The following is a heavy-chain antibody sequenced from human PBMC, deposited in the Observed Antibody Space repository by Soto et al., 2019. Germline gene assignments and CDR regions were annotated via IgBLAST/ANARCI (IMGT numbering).Heavy chain of an antibody. D-gene: IGHD2-21*02. CDR1: GYTFTSYY. CDR3: GSTYYNPSLKSRVTISVDTSKNQFSLKLSSVTAADTAVYYCASGLAYYYDSSGYYYRKRKLTGSDY. V-gene: IGHV1-46*01. J-gene: IGHJ4*02. CDR2: INPSGGST. Sequence: GASVKVSCKASGYTFTSYYMYWVRQAPGQGLEWMGIINPSGGSTSYAQKFQGRVTMTRDTSTSTVYMELSSLRSEDTAVYYCGSTYYNPSLKSRVTISVDTSKNQFSLKLSSVTAADTAVYYCASGLAYYYDSSGYYYRKRKLTGSDYWGQGTLVTVSS.